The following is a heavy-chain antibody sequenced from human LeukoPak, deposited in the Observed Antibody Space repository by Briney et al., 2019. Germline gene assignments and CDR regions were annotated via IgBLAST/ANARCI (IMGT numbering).Heavy chain of an antibody. Sequence: GASVKVSCKASGYTFTGYYMHWVRQAPGQGLEWMGWISAYNGNTNYAQKFQGRVTMTRDTSISTGYMELSRLRSDDTAVYYCARASRSSSRLGYLGYWGQGTLVTVSS. CDR3: ARASRSSSRLGYLGY. CDR1: GYTFTGYY. J-gene: IGHJ4*02. CDR2: ISAYNGNT. V-gene: IGHV1-2*02. D-gene: IGHD6-13*01.